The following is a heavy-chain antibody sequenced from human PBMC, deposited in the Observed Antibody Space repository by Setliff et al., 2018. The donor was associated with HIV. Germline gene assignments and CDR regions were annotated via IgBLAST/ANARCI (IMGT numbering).Heavy chain of an antibody. Sequence: SETLSLTCAVSGYSISSGYYWGWIRQPPGKGLEWIGSIYHSGSTYYNPSLKSRVTISVDTSKNQFSLKLSSVTAADAAVYYCARVGGGSSDYWGQGTLVTVSS. CDR3: ARVGGGSSDY. V-gene: IGHV4-38-2*01. J-gene: IGHJ4*02. CDR2: IYHSGST. CDR1: GYSISSGYY. D-gene: IGHD6-6*01.